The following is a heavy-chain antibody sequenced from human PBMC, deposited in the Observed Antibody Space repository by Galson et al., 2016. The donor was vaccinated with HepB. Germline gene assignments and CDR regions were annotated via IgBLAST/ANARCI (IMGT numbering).Heavy chain of an antibody. CDR1: GFTFSSYW. J-gene: IGHJ6*02. Sequence: SLRLSCAASGFTFSSYWMHWVRQAPGRGLVWVSRINTDGSRTNYADSVKGRVTISRDNAKNTLYLQMNSLRAEDTAVYYCARAGFTGFSNGMDVWGQGTTVTVSS. CDR3: ARAGFTGFSNGMDV. D-gene: IGHD2/OR15-2a*01. V-gene: IGHV3-74*01. CDR2: INTDGSRT.